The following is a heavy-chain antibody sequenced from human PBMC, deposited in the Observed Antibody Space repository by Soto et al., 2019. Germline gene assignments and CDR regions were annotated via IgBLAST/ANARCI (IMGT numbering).Heavy chain of an antibody. J-gene: IGHJ4*02. CDR3: ARAKRFLEWLSDY. CDR2: ISGSGGST. CDR1: GFTFSSYA. V-gene: IGHV3-23*01. D-gene: IGHD3-3*01. Sequence: EVQLLESGGGLVQPGGSLRLSCAASGFTFSSYAMSWVRQAPGKGREWVSAISGSGGSTYYADSVKGRFTISRDNSKNTLYLQMNSLRAEDTAVYYFARAKRFLEWLSDYWGQGTLVTVSS.